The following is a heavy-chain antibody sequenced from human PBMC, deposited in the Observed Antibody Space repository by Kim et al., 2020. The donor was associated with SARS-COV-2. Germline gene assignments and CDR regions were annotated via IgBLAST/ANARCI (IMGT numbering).Heavy chain of an antibody. V-gene: IGHV1-3*01. CDR1: GYTFTSYA. Sequence: ASVKVSCKASGYTFTSYAMHWVRQAPGQRLEWMGWINAGNGNTKYSQKFQGRVTITRDTSASTAYMELSSLRSEDTAVYYCARGKGVAGTGWFDPWGQGTLVTVSS. J-gene: IGHJ5*02. CDR2: INAGNGNT. CDR3: ARGKGVAGTGWFDP. D-gene: IGHD6-19*01.